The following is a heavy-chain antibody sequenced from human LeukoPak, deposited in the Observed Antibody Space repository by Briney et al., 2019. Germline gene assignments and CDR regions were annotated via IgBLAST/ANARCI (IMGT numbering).Heavy chain of an antibody. CDR3: ARASAVAGTRDY. J-gene: IGHJ4*02. CDR2: IKPEGSDK. D-gene: IGHD6-19*01. CDR1: GFSFSSYW. Sequence: PGGSLRLSCTASGFSFSSYWMSWVRQAPGKGLEWVANIKPEGSDKYYVDSVKGRFTISRDNAKNSLYLQMNSLRAEDSALYYCARASAVAGTRDYWGQGTLVTVSS. V-gene: IGHV3-7*01.